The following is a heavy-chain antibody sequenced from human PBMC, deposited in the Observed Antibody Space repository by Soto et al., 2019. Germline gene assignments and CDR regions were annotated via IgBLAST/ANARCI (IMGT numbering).Heavy chain of an antibody. D-gene: IGHD3-10*01. CDR2: INHSGST. Sequence: SETLSLTCAVYGGSFSGYCWRWIRQPPRKGLERIEEINHSGSTNYSPSLKSRVTISVDTSKNQFSLKLSSVTAADTAVYYCARQFRYQGVRGVNYYFYDMDVWGKGTTVTVSS. J-gene: IGHJ6*03. CDR1: GGSFSGYC. CDR3: ARQFRYQGVRGVNYYFYDMDV. V-gene: IGHV4-34*01.